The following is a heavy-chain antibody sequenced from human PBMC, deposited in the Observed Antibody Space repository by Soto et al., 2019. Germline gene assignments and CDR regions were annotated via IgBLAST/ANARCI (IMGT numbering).Heavy chain of an antibody. J-gene: IGHJ4*02. D-gene: IGHD3-22*01. CDR3: ARRESGGYYFY. Sequence: PSETLSLTCTVSGGSISSYYWSWIRQPPGKGLEWIGYIYYSGSTNYNPSLKSRVTISVDTSKNQFSLNLNSVTAADTAVYYCARRESGGYYFYCGQGILVTVSS. V-gene: IGHV4-59*08. CDR1: GGSISSYY. CDR2: IYYSGST.